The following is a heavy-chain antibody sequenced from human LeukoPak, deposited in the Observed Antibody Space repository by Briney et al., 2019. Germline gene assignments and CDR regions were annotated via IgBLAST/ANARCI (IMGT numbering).Heavy chain of an antibody. Sequence: SETLSLTCTVSGGSISSSSYYWGWIRQPPGKGLEWIGSIYYSGSTYYNPSLKSRVTISVDTSKNQFSLKLSSVTAADTAVYYCARMTAMGLNQDYWGQGTLVTVSS. CDR3: ARMTAMGLNQDY. V-gene: IGHV4-39*01. CDR1: GGSISSSSYY. D-gene: IGHD5-18*01. J-gene: IGHJ4*02. CDR2: IYYSGST.